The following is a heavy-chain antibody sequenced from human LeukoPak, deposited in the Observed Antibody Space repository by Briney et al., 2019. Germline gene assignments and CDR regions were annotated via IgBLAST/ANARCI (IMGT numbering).Heavy chain of an antibody. D-gene: IGHD2-21*01. CDR1: GFTFSNYW. Sequence: GGSLRLSCAASGFTFSNYWMSWVRQAPGKGLDWVANINIDGSEQYYVDSFKGRFTISRDNAKNSLYLQMNSLRAEDTAVYYCVKYGGDLGVAFDCWGQGTLVTVSS. CDR2: INIDGSEQ. V-gene: IGHV3-7*01. CDR3: VKYGGDLGVAFDC. J-gene: IGHJ4*02.